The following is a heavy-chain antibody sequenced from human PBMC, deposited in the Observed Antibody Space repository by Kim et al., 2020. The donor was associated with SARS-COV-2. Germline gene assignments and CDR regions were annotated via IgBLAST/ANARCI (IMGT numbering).Heavy chain of an antibody. D-gene: IGHD2-2*01. J-gene: IGHJ6*02. CDR3: ARDSLVPAAILGQGHYYYYYGMDV. Sequence: SETLSLTCTVSGGSISSGGYYWSWIRQHPGKGLEWIGYIYYSGSTYYNPSLKSRVTISVDTSKNQFSLKLSSVTAADTAVYYCARDSLVPAAILGQGHYYYYYGMDVWGQGTTVTVSS. CDR2: IYYSGST. CDR1: GGSISSGGYY. V-gene: IGHV4-31*03.